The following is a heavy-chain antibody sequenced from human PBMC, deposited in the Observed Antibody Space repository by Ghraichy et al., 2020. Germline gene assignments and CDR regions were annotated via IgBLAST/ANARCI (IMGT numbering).Heavy chain of an antibody. CDR3: ARDQGSGGTCYYSP. CDR1: GFTFSNYA. Sequence: GGSLRLACAASGFTFSNYAMTWVRQTPGKGLGCVSGISGSGGNTYYADSVKGRFTISRDNSKNTLYLQMNSLRAEDTAIYYCARDQGSGGTCYYSPWGQGTLVTVSS. V-gene: IGHV3-23*01. D-gene: IGHD2-15*01. J-gene: IGHJ5*02. CDR2: ISGSGGNT.